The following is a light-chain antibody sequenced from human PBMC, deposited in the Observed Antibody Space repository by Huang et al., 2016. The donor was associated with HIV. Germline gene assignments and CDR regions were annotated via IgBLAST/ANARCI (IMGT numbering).Light chain of an antibody. CDR1: QSVLYSSKNLNY. V-gene: IGKV4-1*01. Sequence: DIVMTQSPDSLAVSLGERATINCSSSQSVLYSSKNLNYLDWYQQRAGQPPKLLVYWASTRESGVPDRFTGSGSGTDFTLSISSLQAEDVAVYYCQQYYTTPLTFGQGTKVEIK. J-gene: IGKJ1*01. CDR3: QQYYTTPLT. CDR2: WAS.